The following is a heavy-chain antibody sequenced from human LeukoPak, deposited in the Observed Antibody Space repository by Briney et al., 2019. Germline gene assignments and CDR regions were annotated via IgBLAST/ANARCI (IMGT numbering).Heavy chain of an antibody. CDR1: GYTFTSYY. CDR2: INPSGGST. CDR3: AREGRLASLGPSYYYYYMDV. Sequence: AASVKVSCKASGYTFTSYYMHWVRQAPGQGLEWMGIINPSGGSTSYAQKFQGRVTMTRDMSTSTVYMELSSLRSEDTAVYYCAREGRLASLGPSYYYYYMDVWGKGTTVTISS. J-gene: IGHJ6*03. V-gene: IGHV1-46*01. D-gene: IGHD3-9*01.